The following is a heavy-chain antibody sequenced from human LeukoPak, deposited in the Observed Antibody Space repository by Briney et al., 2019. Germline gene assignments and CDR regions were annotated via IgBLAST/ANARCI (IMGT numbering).Heavy chain of an antibody. CDR2: INSDGSST. J-gene: IGHJ6*02. Sequence: GGSLRLSCAASGFTFSSYWMHWVRQAPGKGLVWVSRINSDGSSTSYADSVKGRFTISRDNAKNTLYLQMNSLRAEDTAVYYCARDLSLPDYYYYHGMDVWGQGTTVTVSS. CDR1: GFTFSSYW. V-gene: IGHV3-74*01. CDR3: ARDLSLPDYYYYHGMDV.